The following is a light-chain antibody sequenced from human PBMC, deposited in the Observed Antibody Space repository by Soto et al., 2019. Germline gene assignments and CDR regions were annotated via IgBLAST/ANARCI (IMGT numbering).Light chain of an antibody. CDR1: QSDGNY. V-gene: IGKV3-11*01. CDR3: QQRSSWPRMYT. Sequence: SVLTQSPATLSLSPGERATLSCRASQSDGNYIAWYQQKPGQPPRLLIYDVSNRVTGVPARFSGSGSGTDFTLTISSLEPEDFGVYHCQQRSSWPRMYTFGQGTKLEI. CDR2: DVS. J-gene: IGKJ2*01.